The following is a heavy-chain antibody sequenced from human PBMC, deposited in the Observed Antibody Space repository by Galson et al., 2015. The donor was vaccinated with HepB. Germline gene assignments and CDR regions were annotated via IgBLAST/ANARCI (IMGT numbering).Heavy chain of an antibody. CDR1: GYTFTSYG. D-gene: IGHD2-2*01. CDR2: ISAYNGNT. CDR3: AISYDKHYIVVVPDSPGYYYGMDV. V-gene: IGHV1-18*04. Sequence: SVKVSCKASGYTFTSYGISWVRQAPGQGLEWMGWISAYNGNTNYAQKLQGRFTMTTDTSTSTAYMRLSSLRSNDTAVYYCAISYDKHYIVVVPDSPGYYYGMDVWGQGTTVTVSS. J-gene: IGHJ6*02.